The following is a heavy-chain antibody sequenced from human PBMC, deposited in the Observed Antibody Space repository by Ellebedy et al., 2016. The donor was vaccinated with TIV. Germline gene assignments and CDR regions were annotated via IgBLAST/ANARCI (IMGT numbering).Heavy chain of an antibody. J-gene: IGHJ6*03. Sequence: GSLRLXXAASGFTFSSYSMNWVRQAPGKGLEWIGRIYTSGRTNYNPSLKSRVTMSVDTSKNQFSLKLSSVTAADTAVYYCARGLYYYYMDVWGKGTTVTVSS. V-gene: IGHV4-4*07. D-gene: IGHD4-11*01. CDR2: IYTSGRT. CDR1: GFTFSSYS. CDR3: ARGLYYYYMDV.